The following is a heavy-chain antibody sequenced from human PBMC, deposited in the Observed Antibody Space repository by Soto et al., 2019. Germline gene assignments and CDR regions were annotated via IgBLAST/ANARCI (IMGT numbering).Heavy chain of an antibody. Sequence: SETMSLTCTVSGGSISSGDYYWSWIRQPPGKGLEWIGYIYYSGSTYYNPSLKSRVTISVDTSKNQFSLKLSSVTAADTAVYYCARERPDGARLDPWGQGTLVTVS. CDR3: ARERPDGARLDP. D-gene: IGHD6-6*01. CDR1: GGSISSGDYY. CDR2: IYYSGST. J-gene: IGHJ5*02. V-gene: IGHV4-30-4*01.